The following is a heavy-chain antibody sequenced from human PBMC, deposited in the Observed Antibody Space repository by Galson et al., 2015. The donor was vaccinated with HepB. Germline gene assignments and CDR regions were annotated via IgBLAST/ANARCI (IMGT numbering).Heavy chain of an antibody. Sequence: SLRLSCAASGFTFSSYAMSWVRQAPGKGLEWVSAISGSGGSTYYADSVKGRFTISRDNSKNTLYLQMNSLRAGDTAVYYCARGSYGDQNWFDPWGQGTLVTVSS. CDR1: GFTFSSYA. V-gene: IGHV3-23*01. D-gene: IGHD4-17*01. J-gene: IGHJ5*02. CDR2: ISGSGGST. CDR3: ARGSYGDQNWFDP.